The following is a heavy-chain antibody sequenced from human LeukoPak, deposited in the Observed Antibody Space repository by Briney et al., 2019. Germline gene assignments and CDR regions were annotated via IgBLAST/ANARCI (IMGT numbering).Heavy chain of an antibody. Sequence: SETLSLTCAVYGGSFSGYYWSWIRQPPGKGLEWIGEINHSGSTNYNPSLKSRVTISVDTSRNQFSLKLSSVTAADTAVYYCARDTSGSYYVPFDYWGQGTLVTVSS. CDR2: INHSGST. CDR1: GGSFSGYY. D-gene: IGHD1-26*01. CDR3: ARDTSGSYYVPFDY. J-gene: IGHJ4*02. V-gene: IGHV4-34*01.